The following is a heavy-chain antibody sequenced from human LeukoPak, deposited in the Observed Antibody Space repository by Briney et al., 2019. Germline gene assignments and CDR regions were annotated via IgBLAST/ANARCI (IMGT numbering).Heavy chain of an antibody. CDR3: VRDDRGIAVGSRDH. CDR1: GFTFSSYA. Sequence: GRSLRLSCAASGFTFSSYAMHWVRQAPGKGLEWVAVISYDGSNKYYADSVKGRFTISRDNGKNSLYLQMSSLRAEDTAVYYCVRDDRGIAVGSRDHGAQGTLVTVSS. D-gene: IGHD6-19*01. CDR2: ISYDGSNK. V-gene: IGHV3-30-3*01. J-gene: IGHJ4*02.